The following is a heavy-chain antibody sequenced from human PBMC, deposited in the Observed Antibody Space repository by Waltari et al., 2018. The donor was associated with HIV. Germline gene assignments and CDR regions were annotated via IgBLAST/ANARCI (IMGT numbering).Heavy chain of an antibody. CDR1: CSTFTSHW. D-gene: IGHD3-3*01. CDR3: VRENDFGTIFFNYYYAMDV. J-gene: IGHJ6*02. V-gene: IGHV3-7*01. CDR2: IKDDGNEK. Sequence: MQLVESGGGLVQRGGSLRIPCTASCSTFTSHWMSWVRQAPGKALEWVANIKDDGNEKYYVNSVRGRFTISRDNANNSLYLEMNRLRDEDTAVYYCVRENDFGTIFFNYYYAMDVWGQGTSVTVSS.